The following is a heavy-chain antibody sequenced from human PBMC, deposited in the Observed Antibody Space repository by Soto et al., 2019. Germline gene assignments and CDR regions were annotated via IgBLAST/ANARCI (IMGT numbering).Heavy chain of an antibody. V-gene: IGHV4-34*01. D-gene: IGHD5-12*01. J-gene: IGHJ5*02. CDR1: GGSFSAYY. CDR2: ISQSGST. Sequence: QVQLQQWGAGLLKPSETLSLTCAVYGGSFSAYYWGWIRQPPGKGLEWIGEISQSGSTNYNPSLKSRFPLSIDTSKTQFSLKLRSVTAADTAVYYCASVIHSGYDLWGQGTLVTVSS. CDR3: ASVIHSGYDL.